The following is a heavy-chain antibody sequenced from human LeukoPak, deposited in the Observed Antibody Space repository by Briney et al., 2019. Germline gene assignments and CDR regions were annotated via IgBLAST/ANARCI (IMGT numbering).Heavy chain of an antibody. CDR2: IYHSGST. V-gene: IGHV4-30-2*01. CDR1: GGSISSGGYS. J-gene: IGHJ3*02. Sequence: SETLSLTCAVSGGSISSGGYSWSWIRQPLGKGLEWIGYIYHSGSTYYNPSLKSRVTISVDRSKNQFSLKLSSVTAADTAVYYCARGGYYGDYGTIDAFDIWGQGTMVTVSS. D-gene: IGHD4-17*01. CDR3: ARGGYYGDYGTIDAFDI.